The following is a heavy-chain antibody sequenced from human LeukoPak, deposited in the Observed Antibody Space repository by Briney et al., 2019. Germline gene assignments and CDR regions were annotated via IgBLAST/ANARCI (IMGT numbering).Heavy chain of an antibody. CDR3: ARWHYDSSGYSADY. CDR2: IYHSGST. Sequence: SETLSLTCAVYGGSFSGYYWSWIRQPPGKGLEWIGEIYHSGSTNYNPSLKSRVTISVDTPKNQFSLKLSSVTAADTAIYYCARWHYDSSGYSADYWGQGTLVTVSS. CDR1: GGSFSGYY. J-gene: IGHJ4*02. D-gene: IGHD3-22*01. V-gene: IGHV4-34*01.